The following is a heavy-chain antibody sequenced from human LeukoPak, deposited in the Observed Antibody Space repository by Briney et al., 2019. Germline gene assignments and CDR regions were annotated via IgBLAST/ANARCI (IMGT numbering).Heavy chain of an antibody. V-gene: IGHV4-38-2*01. Sequence: SETLSLTCAVSGYSISSGYYWGWIRQPPGKGLERIGSIYHSGSTYYNPSLKSRVTISVDTSKNQFSLKLSSVTAADTAVYYCARHSTSSTTDAFDIWGQGTMVTVSS. CDR2: IYHSGST. J-gene: IGHJ3*02. CDR1: GYSISSGYY. D-gene: IGHD6-13*01. CDR3: ARHSTSSTTDAFDI.